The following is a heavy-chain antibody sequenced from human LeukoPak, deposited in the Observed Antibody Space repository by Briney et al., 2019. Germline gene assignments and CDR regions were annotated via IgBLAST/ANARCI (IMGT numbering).Heavy chain of an antibody. J-gene: IGHJ4*02. CDR1: GFTFSSYE. CDR3: ARTPLSLYDSSGYGDY. Sequence: GGSLRLSCAASGFTFSSYEMNWVRQAPGKGLEWVSYISSSGSTIYYADSVKGRFTISRDNAKNSLYLQMNSLRAEDTAVYYCARTPLSLYDSSGYGDYWGQGTLVTVSS. CDR2: ISSSGSTI. D-gene: IGHD3-22*01. V-gene: IGHV3-48*03.